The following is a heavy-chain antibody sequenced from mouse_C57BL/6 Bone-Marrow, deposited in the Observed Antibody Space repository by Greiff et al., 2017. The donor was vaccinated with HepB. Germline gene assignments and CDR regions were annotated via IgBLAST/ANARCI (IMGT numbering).Heavy chain of an antibody. D-gene: IGHD2-2*01. V-gene: IGHV5-4*01. Sequence: EVHLVESGGGLVKPGGSLKLSCAASGFTFSSYAMSWVRQTPEKRLEWVATISDGGSYTYYPDNVKGRFTISRDNAKNNLYLQMSHLKSEDTAMYYCARDLYYGYDEGGAWFAFWGQGTLVTVSA. CDR1: GFTFSSYA. J-gene: IGHJ3*01. CDR2: ISDGGSYT. CDR3: ARDLYYGYDEGGAWFAF.